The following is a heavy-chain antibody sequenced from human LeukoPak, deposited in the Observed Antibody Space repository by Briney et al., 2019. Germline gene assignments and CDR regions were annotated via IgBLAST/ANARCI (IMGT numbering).Heavy chain of an antibody. Sequence: SETLSLTCAVYGGSFSGYYWSWIRQPPGKGLEWIGEINHSGSTNYNPSLKSRVTISVDTSKNQFSLKLSSVTAADTAVYYCARDLRWLQWLPFDYWGQGTLVTVSS. CDR3: ARDLRWLQWLPFDY. D-gene: IGHD5-24*01. CDR2: INHSGST. CDR1: GGSFSGYY. J-gene: IGHJ4*02. V-gene: IGHV4-34*01.